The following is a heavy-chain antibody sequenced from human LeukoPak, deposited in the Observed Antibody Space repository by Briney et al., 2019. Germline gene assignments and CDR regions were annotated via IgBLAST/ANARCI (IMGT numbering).Heavy chain of an antibody. CDR1: GFSFSIYS. Sequence: PGGSLRLSCAASGFSFSIYSMHWVRQAPGKGLEYVSAISSEGDKTYYADSVRGRFTISRDNSKNTLYLQMGSLRPEDTAVYYCARGRADSRDWFDFWGQGTLVSVSS. D-gene: IGHD5-18*01. CDR3: ARGRADSRDWFDF. J-gene: IGHJ5*01. V-gene: IGHV3-64*02. CDR2: ISSEGDKT.